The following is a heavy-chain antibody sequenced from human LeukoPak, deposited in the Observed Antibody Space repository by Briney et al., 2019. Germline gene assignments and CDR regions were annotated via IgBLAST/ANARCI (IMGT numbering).Heavy chain of an antibody. CDR2: INHSGST. J-gene: IGHJ5*02. CDR3: ARGRYVLRFLEWFINWFDP. CDR1: GGSFSGYY. Sequence: SSETLSLTCAVYGGSFSGYYWSWIRQPPGKGLEWIGEINHSGSTNYNPSLKSRVTISVDTSKNQFSLKLSSVTAADTAVYYCARGRYVLRFLEWFINWFDPWGQGTLVTVSS. D-gene: IGHD3-3*01. V-gene: IGHV4-34*01.